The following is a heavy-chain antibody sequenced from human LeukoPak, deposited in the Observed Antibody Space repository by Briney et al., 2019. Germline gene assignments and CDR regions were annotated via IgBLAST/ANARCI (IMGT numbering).Heavy chain of an antibody. D-gene: IGHD3-10*01. CDR3: ARAPYQPNNLWSGAGDFAFDI. Sequence: GGSLRLSCAASGFTFSSYAMHWVRQAPGKGLEWVAVISYDGSNKYYADSVKGRFTISRDNSKNTLYLQMNSLRAEDTAVYYCARAPYQPNNLWSGAGDFAFDIWGQGTMVTVSS. J-gene: IGHJ3*02. CDR1: GFTFSSYA. CDR2: ISYDGSNK. V-gene: IGHV3-30-3*01.